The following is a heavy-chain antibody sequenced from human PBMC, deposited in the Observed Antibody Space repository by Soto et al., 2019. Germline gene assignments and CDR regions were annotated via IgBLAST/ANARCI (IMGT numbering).Heavy chain of an antibody. J-gene: IGHJ4*02. V-gene: IGHV3-23*01. D-gene: IGHD2-2*01. CDR3: AKGGDWLGYCSSISCYVGY. Sequence: GGSLRLSCAASGFTFSSYAMSWVRQAPGKGLEWVSAISGSGGSTYYADSVKGRFTISRDNSKNTLYLQMNSLRAEDTAVYYCAKGGDWLGYCSSISCYVGYWGQGTLVTVSS. CDR2: ISGSGGST. CDR1: GFTFSSYA.